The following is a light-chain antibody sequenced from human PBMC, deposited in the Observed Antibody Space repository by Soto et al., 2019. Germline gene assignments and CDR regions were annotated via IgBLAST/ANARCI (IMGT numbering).Light chain of an antibody. CDR2: LGS. CDR3: MQAQQTLRT. Sequence: DIVMTQSPLSLPVTPGEPASISCRSSQSLLDSSGYNYLDWYLQKPGQSPQLLIYLGSNRASGVPDRFSCSGAGTDFTLKISRVEAEDVGVYYCMQAQQTLRTFGGGTKVEIK. J-gene: IGKJ4*01. V-gene: IGKV2-28*01. CDR1: QSLLDSSGYNY.